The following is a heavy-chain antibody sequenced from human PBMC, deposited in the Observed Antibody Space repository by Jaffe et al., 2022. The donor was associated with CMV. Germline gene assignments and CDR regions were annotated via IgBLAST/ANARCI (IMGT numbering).Heavy chain of an antibody. CDR3: AKDVRVYGDYYYGMDV. CDR2: ISYDGSNK. CDR1: GFTFSSYG. Sequence: QVQLVESGGGVVQPGRSLRLSCAASGFTFSSYGMHWVRQAPGKGLEWVAVISYDGSNKYYADSVKGRFTISRDNSKNTLYLQMNSLRAEDTAVYYCAKDVRVYGDYYYGMDVWGQGTTVTVSS. D-gene: IGHD4-17*01. V-gene: IGHV3-30*18. J-gene: IGHJ6*02.